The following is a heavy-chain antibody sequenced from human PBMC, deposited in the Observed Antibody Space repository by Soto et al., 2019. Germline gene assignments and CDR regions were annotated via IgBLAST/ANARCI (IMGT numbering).Heavy chain of an antibody. D-gene: IGHD2-21*02. CDR3: ARSLLAYCGGDCYSDFDY. CDR2: TYYRSKWYN. J-gene: IGHJ4*02. CDR1: GDSVSSNSAA. Sequence: SQTLSLTCAISGDSVSSNSAAWNCIIHSPSRFLEWLGRTYYRSKWYNDYAVSVKSRITINPDTSKNQFSLQLNSVTPEDTAVYYCARSLLAYCGGDCYSDFDYWGQGTLVTVSS. V-gene: IGHV6-1*01.